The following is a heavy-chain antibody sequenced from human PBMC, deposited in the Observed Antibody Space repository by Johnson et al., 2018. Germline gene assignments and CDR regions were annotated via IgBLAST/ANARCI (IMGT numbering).Heavy chain of an antibody. CDR2: IIPIFGTA. D-gene: IGHD3-22*01. CDR3: AIPKNYYDSSGYLDAFDI. J-gene: IGHJ3*02. V-gene: IGHV1-69*01. Sequence: QVQLVESGAEVKKPRSSVKVSCKASGGTFSSYAISWVRQAPGQGLEWMGGIIPIFGTANYAQKFQGRVTITADESTSPAYMELSSLRSEDTAVYYCAIPKNYYDSSGYLDAFDIWGPGTMVTVSS. CDR1: GGTFSSYA.